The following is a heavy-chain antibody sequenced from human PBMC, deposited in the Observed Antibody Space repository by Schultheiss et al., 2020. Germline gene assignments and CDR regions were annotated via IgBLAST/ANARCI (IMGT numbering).Heavy chain of an antibody. CDR1: GLTFSSQW. CDR3: ARVWAYYGSGRGAFDI. CDR2: INSDGSST. D-gene: IGHD3-10*01. Sequence: GGSLRLSCAASGLTFSSQWMHWVRQAPGKGLVWVSRINSDGSSTSYADFVKGRFTISRDNAKNSLYLQMNSLRAEDTAVYYCARVWAYYGSGRGAFDIWGQGTMVTVSS. J-gene: IGHJ3*02. V-gene: IGHV3-74*01.